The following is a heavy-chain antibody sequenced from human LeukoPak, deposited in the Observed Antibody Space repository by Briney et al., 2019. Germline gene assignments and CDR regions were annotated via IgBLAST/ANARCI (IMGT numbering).Heavy chain of an antibody. CDR1: GGTFSSYA. Sequence: GASVKVSCKASGGTFSSYAISWVRQAPGQGLEWMGGIIPIFGTANYAQKFQGRVTITADESTSTAYMGLSSLRSEDTAVYYCASQGVRPLAFDYWGQGTLVTVSS. J-gene: IGHJ4*02. CDR3: ASQGVRPLAFDY. CDR2: IIPIFGTA. D-gene: IGHD3-10*01. V-gene: IGHV1-69*13.